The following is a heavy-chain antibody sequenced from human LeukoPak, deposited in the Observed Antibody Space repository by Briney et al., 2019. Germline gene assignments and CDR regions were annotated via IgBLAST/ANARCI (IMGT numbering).Heavy chain of an antibody. D-gene: IGHD5-12*01. CDR1: GFTFSSYK. J-gene: IGHJ6*04. V-gene: IGHV3-48*01. Sequence: GGSLRLSCAASGFTFSSYKMNWVRQAPGKGLEWLSYISTGSSFIYYADSVKGRFTISRDNARNSLYLQMNSLRAEDTALYYCARATPPDVWGKGTTVTVSS. CDR3: ARATPPDV. CDR2: ISTGSSFI.